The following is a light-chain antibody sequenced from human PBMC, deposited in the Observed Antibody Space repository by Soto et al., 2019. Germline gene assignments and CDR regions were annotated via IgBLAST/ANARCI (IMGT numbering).Light chain of an antibody. V-gene: IGLV2-11*01. CDR3: CSYAGSYTWV. Sequence: QSALTQPRSVSGSTRQSVTISCTRTSSDVGGYNFVSWYQQHPGKAPKLMIYDVSKRPSGVPDRFSGSKSGNTASLTISGLQAEDEADYYCCSYAGSYTWVFGTGTKLTVL. CDR2: DVS. J-gene: IGLJ1*01. CDR1: SSDVGGYNF.